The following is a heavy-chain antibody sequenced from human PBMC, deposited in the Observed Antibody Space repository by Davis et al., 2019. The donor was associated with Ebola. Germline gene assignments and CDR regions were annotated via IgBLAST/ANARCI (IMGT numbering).Heavy chain of an antibody. V-gene: IGHV4-59*01. CDR3: ARYRARVVVAATRYNWFDP. D-gene: IGHD2-15*01. Sequence: SETLSLTCSVSGGSMSSYYWSWIRQPPGKGLEWIGYIYYSGSTNYNPSLKSRVTISVDTSKNQFSLKLSSVTAADTAVYYCARYRARVVVAATRYNWFDPWGQGTLVTVSS. J-gene: IGHJ5*02. CDR2: IYYSGST. CDR1: GGSMSSYY.